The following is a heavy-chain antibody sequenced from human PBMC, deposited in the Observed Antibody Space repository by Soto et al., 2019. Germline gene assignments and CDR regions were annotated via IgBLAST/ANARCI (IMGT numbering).Heavy chain of an antibody. CDR2: IVVGSGHT. Sequence: GASVKVSCKASGFTLTSSAMQWVRQARGQRLEWIGWIVVGSGHTNYAQKFQERVTITRDMSTSTAYMELRSLRSEDTAVYYCAATTWIQLSHYGMDVWGQGTTVTVSS. V-gene: IGHV1-58*02. J-gene: IGHJ6*02. CDR3: AATTWIQLSHYGMDV. CDR1: GFTLTSSA. D-gene: IGHD5-18*01.